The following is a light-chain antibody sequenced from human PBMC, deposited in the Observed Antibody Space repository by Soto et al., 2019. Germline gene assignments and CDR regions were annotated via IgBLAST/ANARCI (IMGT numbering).Light chain of an antibody. V-gene: IGKV1-39*01. CDR2: VGS. CDR1: QSISTY. CDR3: QQSYSTPLT. J-gene: IGKJ1*01. Sequence: DLRMTQSPSSLSASVGDRVTLTCRASQSISTYLNWYQQIPGEAHKLLIYVGSRLQSGVPSRFSGSASGTEFTLTISGLQPGDFAMYYCQQSYSTPLTCGQGTRVQIK.